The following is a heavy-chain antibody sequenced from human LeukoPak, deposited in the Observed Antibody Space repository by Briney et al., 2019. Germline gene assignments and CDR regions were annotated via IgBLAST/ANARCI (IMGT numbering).Heavy chain of an antibody. V-gene: IGHV1-18*01. CDR1: GYTFSRYG. Sequence: ASVKVSCKASGYTFSRYGISWVRQAPGQGLEWMGWINTYNGNTNYAQKLQGKVTMTTDTSTSTAYMELRSLRSDDTAVYYCARRGRIVMVTAIPKDDAFDIWGQGTMVTVSS. CDR2: INTYNGNT. D-gene: IGHD2-21*02. J-gene: IGHJ3*02. CDR3: ARRGRIVMVTAIPKDDAFDI.